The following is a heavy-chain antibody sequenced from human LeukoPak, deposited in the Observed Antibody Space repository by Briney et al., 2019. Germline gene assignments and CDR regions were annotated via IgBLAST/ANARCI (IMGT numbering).Heavy chain of an antibody. CDR3: ARGGSYRSYYYYYMDV. Sequence: ASVKVSCKASGGTFSSYAISWVRQAPGQGLEWMGGIIPIFGTANYAQKFQGRVTITADESTSTAYMELSSLRSEDTAVYYCARGGSYRSYYYYYMDVWGKGTTVTISS. CDR2: IIPIFGTA. D-gene: IGHD3-10*01. CDR1: GGTFSSYA. V-gene: IGHV1-69*13. J-gene: IGHJ6*03.